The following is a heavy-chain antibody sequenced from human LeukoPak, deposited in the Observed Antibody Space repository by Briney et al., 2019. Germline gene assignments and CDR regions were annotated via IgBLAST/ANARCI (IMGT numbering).Heavy chain of an antibody. D-gene: IGHD6-6*01. J-gene: IGHJ6*03. CDR1: GYTFTSYG. CDR3: ARDFGAVAARGFYYYYMDV. CDR2: ISAYNGNT. V-gene: IGHV1-18*01. Sequence: ASVKVSCKASGYTFTSYGISWVRQAPGQGLEWMGWISAYNGNTNYAQKLQGRVTMTTDTSTSTAYMELRSLRSDDTAVYYCARDFGAVAARGFYYYYMDVWGKGTTVTVSS.